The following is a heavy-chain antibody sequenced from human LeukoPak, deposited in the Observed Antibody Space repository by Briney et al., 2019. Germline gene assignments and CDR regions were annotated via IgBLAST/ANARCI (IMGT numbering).Heavy chain of an antibody. V-gene: IGHV3-23*01. J-gene: IGHJ4*02. CDR2: ISGSGGST. CDR1: GFTFSSYA. Sequence: GGSLRLSCAASGFTFSSYAMSWVRQAPGKGLEWVSAISGSGGSTYYADSVKGRFTISRDHSKNNPYLQMNSLRAEDTAVYYCAKEFYDSSGYSFDYWGQGTLVTVSS. CDR3: AKEFYDSSGYSFDY. D-gene: IGHD3-22*01.